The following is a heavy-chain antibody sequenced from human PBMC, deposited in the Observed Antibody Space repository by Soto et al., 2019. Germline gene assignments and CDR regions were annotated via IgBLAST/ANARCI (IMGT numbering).Heavy chain of an antibody. CDR2: IWYDGSNK. V-gene: IGHV3-33*01. D-gene: IGHD6-19*01. Sequence: LRLSCTASGFTFSHHGMHWVRQTPGKGLEWVAIIWYDGSNKYYVDSVKGRFTISRDNSENTVWLQMNSLRAEDTAVYYCAREGTGTAVERTLDHWGQGTQVTAPQ. CDR1: GFTFSHHG. CDR3: AREGTGTAVERTLDH. J-gene: IGHJ4*02.